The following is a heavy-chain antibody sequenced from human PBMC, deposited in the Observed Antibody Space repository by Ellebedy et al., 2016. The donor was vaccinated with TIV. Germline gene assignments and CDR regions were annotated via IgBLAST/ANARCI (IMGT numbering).Heavy chain of an antibody. CDR3: VRDGAYGDYSPGYYGMDV. Sequence: GGSLRLSCAASGFTFNSYWMSWVRQAPGKGLEWVANINQDGSRIYYVDSVKGRFTISRDNAKNSVYLPMNTLRVEDTAVYHCVRDGAYGDYSPGYYGMDVWGQGTTVTVSS. D-gene: IGHD3-22*01. V-gene: IGHV3-7*03. CDR1: GFTFNSYW. CDR2: INQDGSRI. J-gene: IGHJ6*02.